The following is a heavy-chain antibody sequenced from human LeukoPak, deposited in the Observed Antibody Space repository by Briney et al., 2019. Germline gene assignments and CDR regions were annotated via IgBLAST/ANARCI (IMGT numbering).Heavy chain of an antibody. CDR3: ARRMLTSTRFEP. J-gene: IGHJ5*02. D-gene: IGHD2-2*01. CDR2: IYPGDSRI. CDR1: GYIFTNYW. Sequence: GGSLKISCKTSGYIFTNYWIGWARQMPGKGLEWMAVIYPGDSRIRYNPSFQGQVTISADKSINTAYLQWSSLKASDTALYYCARRMLTSTRFEPWGQGTLVTVSS. V-gene: IGHV5-51*01.